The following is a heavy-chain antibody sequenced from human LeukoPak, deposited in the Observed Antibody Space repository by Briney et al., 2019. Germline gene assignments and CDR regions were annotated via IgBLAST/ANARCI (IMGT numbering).Heavy chain of an antibody. D-gene: IGHD6-13*01. J-gene: IGHJ4*02. V-gene: IGHV4-39*07. CDR2: INHSGST. Sequence: SETLSLTCTVSGGSISGSYYYWSWIRQPPGKGLEWIGEINHSGSTNYNPSLKSRVTISVDTSKNQFSLKLSSVTAADTAVYYCARGNQRISAAGTHDYWGQGTLVTVSS. CDR3: ARGNQRISAAGTHDY. CDR1: GGSISGSYYY.